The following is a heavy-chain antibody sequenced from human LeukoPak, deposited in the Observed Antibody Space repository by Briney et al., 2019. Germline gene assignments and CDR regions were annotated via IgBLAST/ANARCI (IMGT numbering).Heavy chain of an antibody. CDR1: GYSISSGYY. V-gene: IGHV4-38-2*01. CDR2: MYHSGST. CDR3: ARQGGSSSPYYYYYMDV. J-gene: IGHJ6*03. D-gene: IGHD6-13*01. Sequence: SETLSLTCAVSGYSISSGYYWGWFRQPPGKGLEWIGCMYHSGSTYYNPSLKSRVTISVDTSKNQFSLKLSSVTAADTAVYYCARQGGSSSPYYYYYMDVWGKGATVTVSS.